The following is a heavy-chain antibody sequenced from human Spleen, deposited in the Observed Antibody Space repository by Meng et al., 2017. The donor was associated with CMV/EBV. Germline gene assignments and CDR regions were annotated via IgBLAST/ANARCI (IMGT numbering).Heavy chain of an antibody. J-gene: IGHJ4*02. CDR3: AKDRIGCTNGVCYFDY. Sequence: GGSLRLSCAASGFTFSDHYMDWVRQAPGKGLEWVSSISSSSSYIYYADSVKGRFTISRDNSKNTLYLQMNSLRAEDTAVYYCAKDRIGCTNGVCYFDYWGQGTLVTVSS. CDR1: GFTFSDHY. V-gene: IGHV3-21*01. D-gene: IGHD2-8*01. CDR2: ISSSSSYI.